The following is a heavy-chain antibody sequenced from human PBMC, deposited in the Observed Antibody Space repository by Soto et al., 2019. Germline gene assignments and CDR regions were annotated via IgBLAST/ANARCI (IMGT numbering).Heavy chain of an antibody. Sequence: QVQLVQSGAEVKKPGASVKVSCKASGYTFTSYGISWVRQAPGQGLEWMGWISAYNGNTNYAQKLQGRVTMTTDTSXSXVYMELRSLRSDDTAVYYCARDYCSSTSCYEYYFDYWGQGTLVTVSS. CDR2: ISAYNGNT. J-gene: IGHJ4*02. V-gene: IGHV1-18*01. D-gene: IGHD2-2*01. CDR1: GYTFTSYG. CDR3: ARDYCSSTSCYEYYFDY.